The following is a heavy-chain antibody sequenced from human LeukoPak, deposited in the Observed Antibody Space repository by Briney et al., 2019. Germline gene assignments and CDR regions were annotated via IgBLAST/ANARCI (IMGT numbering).Heavy chain of an antibody. D-gene: IGHD1-26*01. CDR1: GFTFGDYA. J-gene: IGHJ4*02. V-gene: IGHV3-48*03. CDR3: GREIPSGSYAPDY. Sequence: GGSLRLSCTASGFTFGDYAMSWVRQAPGKGLEWVSYISSSGRSILYADSVKGRFTVSRDNAKNSLYLQMNNLRAEDTAVYYCGREIPSGSYAPDYWGQGILVIVSS. CDR2: ISSSGRSI.